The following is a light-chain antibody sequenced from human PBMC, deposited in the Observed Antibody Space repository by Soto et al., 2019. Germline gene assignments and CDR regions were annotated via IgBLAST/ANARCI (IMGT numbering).Light chain of an antibody. Sequence: EIVMTQSPATLSVSPGERATLSCRASQSVNSNLAWYQQKPGRAPRLLIYGASTRATGIPARFSGSGSGTEFTLNISSLQSEDFAVYYCQQYSNWPPHTFGQGTKLEIK. CDR2: GAS. V-gene: IGKV3-15*01. CDR1: QSVNSN. CDR3: QQYSNWPPHT. J-gene: IGKJ2*01.